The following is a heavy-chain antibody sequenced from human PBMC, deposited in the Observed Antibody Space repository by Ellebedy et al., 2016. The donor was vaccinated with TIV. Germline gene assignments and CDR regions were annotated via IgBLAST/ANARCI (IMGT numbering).Heavy chain of an antibody. Sequence: SETLSLXCSVSGGSISSSTYYWGWIRQPPGKGLEWIGSIYHSGSTNYNPSLKSRVTISVDTSKNQFSLKLSSVTAADTAVYYCARGLPLLLWFGELLFDYWGQGTLVTVSS. CDR2: IYHSGST. D-gene: IGHD3-10*01. J-gene: IGHJ4*02. V-gene: IGHV4-39*07. CDR1: GGSISSSTYY. CDR3: ARGLPLLLWFGELLFDY.